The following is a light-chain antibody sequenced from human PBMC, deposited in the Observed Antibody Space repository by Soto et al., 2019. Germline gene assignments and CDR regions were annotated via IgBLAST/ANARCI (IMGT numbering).Light chain of an antibody. Sequence: DIQMTQSPTSLSASVGDRVTITCRASQDIRNFVAWYQQKPGKAPKLLIYAASTLQSGVPSRFSGSGSGTDFPTIINSQHDEYVASYSHQKYSRAPVFGPGTKVEIK. J-gene: IGKJ3*01. CDR1: QDIRNF. CDR2: AAS. CDR3: QKYSRAPV. V-gene: IGKV1-27*01.